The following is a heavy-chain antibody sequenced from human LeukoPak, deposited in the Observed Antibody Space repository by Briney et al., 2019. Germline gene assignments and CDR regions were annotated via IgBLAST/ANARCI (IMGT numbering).Heavy chain of an antibody. V-gene: IGHV5-51*01. CDR2: IFPADSDT. CDR3: ASVYSSTSWDY. CDR1: GYSFTTYW. D-gene: IGHD6-13*01. Sequence: GESLQISCRASGYSFTTYWIGWVRQMPGKGLEWMGVIFPADSDTRYSPSFQGQVTISADKSISTAYLQWSSLKASDTAMYYCASVYSSTSWDYWGQGTLVTVSS. J-gene: IGHJ4*02.